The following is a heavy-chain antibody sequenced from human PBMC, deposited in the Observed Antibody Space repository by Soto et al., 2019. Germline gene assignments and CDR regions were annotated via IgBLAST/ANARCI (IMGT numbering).Heavy chain of an antibody. Sequence: GGSLRLSCAASGFTFRNHGMHWVRQAPGKGLDGVSFVCFGGTVKYYADSVKVRFTVSRDNSKDMLFLEMNTLRVDDTGVYYCAREEMSGGNYLYXWGQGTLLTVSX. J-gene: IGHJ4*02. CDR3: AREEMSGGNYLYX. D-gene: IGHD3-16*01. CDR2: VCFGGTVK. V-gene: IGHV3-33*01. CDR1: GFTFRNHG.